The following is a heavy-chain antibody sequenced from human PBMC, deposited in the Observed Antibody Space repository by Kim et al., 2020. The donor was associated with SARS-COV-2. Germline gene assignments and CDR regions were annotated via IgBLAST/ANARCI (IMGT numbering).Heavy chain of an antibody. V-gene: IGHV3-15*01. CDR2: IKTKTDGGTT. CDR3: NKDSLVMDY. D-gene: IGHD3-9*01. J-gene: IGHJ4*02. Sequence: GGSLRLSCAASGFSFSNAWMSWVRQAPGKGLEWVGHIKTKTDGGTTDYAAAVKGRFTISRDDSKNTLYLQMNSLKTEDTAVYYCNKDSLVMDYWGQGTLV. CDR1: GFSFSNAW.